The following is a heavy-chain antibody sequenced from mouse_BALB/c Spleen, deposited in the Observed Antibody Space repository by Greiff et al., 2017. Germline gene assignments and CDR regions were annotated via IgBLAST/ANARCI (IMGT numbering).Heavy chain of an antibody. V-gene: IGHV3-2*02. D-gene: IGHD2-4*01. CDR2: ISYSGST. CDR1: GYSITSDYA. Sequence: EVKLLESGPGLVKPSQSLSLTCTVTGYSITSDYAWNWIRQFPGNKLEWMGYISYSGSTSYNPSLKSRISITRDTSKNQFFLQLNSVTTEDTATYYCARSDDYDTWFAYWGQGTLVTVSA. CDR3: ARSDDYDTWFAY. J-gene: IGHJ3*01.